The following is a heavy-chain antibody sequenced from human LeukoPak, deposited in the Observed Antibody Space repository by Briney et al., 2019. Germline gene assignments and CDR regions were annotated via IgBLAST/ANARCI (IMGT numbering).Heavy chain of an antibody. D-gene: IGHD3-9*01. J-gene: IGHJ4*02. Sequence: PGGSLRLSCAASGFTFRTYAMNWVRQAPGKGLEWVSGISGSCDNTYYADSVKGRFTISRDNSKNTLYLQMNSLRAEDTAVYYCAKGDDILTGYLSYFDYWGQGTLVTVSS. CDR3: AKGDDILTGYLSYFDY. CDR1: GFTFRTYA. CDR2: ISGSCDNT. V-gene: IGHV3-23*01.